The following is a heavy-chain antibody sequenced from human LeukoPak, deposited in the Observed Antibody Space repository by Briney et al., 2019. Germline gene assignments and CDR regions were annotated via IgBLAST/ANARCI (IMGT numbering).Heavy chain of an antibody. D-gene: IGHD1-26*01. CDR1: GFTFSSYG. CDR2: ISYDGSNK. CDR3: AKDPTSGSYVDY. V-gene: IGHV3-30*18. Sequence: GGSLRLSRAASGFTFSSYGMHWVRQAPGKGLEWVAVISYDGSNKYYADSVKGRFTISRDNSKNTLYLQMNSLRAEDTAVYYCAKDPTSGSYVDYWGQGTLVTVSS. J-gene: IGHJ4*02.